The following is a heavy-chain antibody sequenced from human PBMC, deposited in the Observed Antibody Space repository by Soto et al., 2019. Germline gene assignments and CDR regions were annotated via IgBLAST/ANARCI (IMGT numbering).Heavy chain of an antibody. V-gene: IGHV4-59*08. D-gene: IGHD3-10*01. CDR1: SGPDRSHN. CDR3: VRQGIDHLPGLVDV. Sequence: QVQLQQSGPRLVKPSETLSLTCTVSSGPDRSHNWGWIRQPPGRGLEWIGYVYYTGVTAYNPSLQXXVXXSADTSKNPISLTLTSVTAADTAVYYCVRQGIDHLPGLVDVWGQGTTVSVSS. J-gene: IGHJ6*02. CDR2: VYYTGVT.